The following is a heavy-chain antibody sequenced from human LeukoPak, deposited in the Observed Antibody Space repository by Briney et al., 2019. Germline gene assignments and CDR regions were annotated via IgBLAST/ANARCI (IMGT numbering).Heavy chain of an antibody. J-gene: IGHJ5*02. D-gene: IGHD3-22*01. CDR1: GFTFSSYG. CDR2: ISYDGSNK. Sequence: GRSLRLSCAASGFTFSSYGMHWVRQAPGKGLEWVAVISYDGSNKYYADSVKGRFTISRDNSKNTLYLQMNSLRAEDTAVYYCAKDDYYRNWFDPWGQGTLVTVSS. CDR3: AKDDYYRNWFDP. V-gene: IGHV3-30*18.